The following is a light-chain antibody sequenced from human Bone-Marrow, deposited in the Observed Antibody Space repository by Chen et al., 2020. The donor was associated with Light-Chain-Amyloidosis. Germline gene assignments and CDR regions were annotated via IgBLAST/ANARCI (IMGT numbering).Light chain of an antibody. CDR3: QSADSSGTYEVI. J-gene: IGLJ2*01. CDR2: RDT. Sequence: SYELTQPPSVSVSPGQPARITCSGDDLPTKYAYWYQQKPGQAPVLVIHRDTERPSGISERFSDSRSGTTATLTISGVQAEDEADYHCQSADSSGTYEVIFGGGTKLTVL. CDR1: DLPTKY. V-gene: IGLV3-25*03.